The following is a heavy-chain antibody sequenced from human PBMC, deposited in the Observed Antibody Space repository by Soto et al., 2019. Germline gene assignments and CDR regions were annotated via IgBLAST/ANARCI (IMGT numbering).Heavy chain of an antibody. CDR3: ARGLRTGNYGMDV. CDR1: GGTFNNYA. J-gene: IGHJ6*02. CDR2: IIPMFETV. D-gene: IGHD2-15*01. V-gene: IGHV1-69*01. Sequence: QEQLLQSGAEVRKPGSSVKVSCKASGGTFNNYAVRWVRQAPGQGLELMGGIIPMFETVNYTQRFQGRLTIAADESTSTAYMELTSLTSADTAIYFCARGLRTGNYGMDVWGQGTKVTVSS.